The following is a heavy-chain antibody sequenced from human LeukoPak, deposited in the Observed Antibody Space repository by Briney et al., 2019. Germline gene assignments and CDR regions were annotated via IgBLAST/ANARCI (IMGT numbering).Heavy chain of an antibody. CDR3: ARFSGYECFDY. D-gene: IGHD5-12*01. CDR1: GGSVSSGSYY. J-gene: IGHJ4*02. V-gene: IGHV4-61*01. CDR2: VYYSGST. Sequence: SETLSLTCTVSGGSVSSGSYYWSWIRQPPGKGLEWIGNVYYSGSTNYNRSLKSRVTISVDTSKNQFSLRLSSVTAADTAVYYCARFSGYECFDYWGQGTLVTVSS.